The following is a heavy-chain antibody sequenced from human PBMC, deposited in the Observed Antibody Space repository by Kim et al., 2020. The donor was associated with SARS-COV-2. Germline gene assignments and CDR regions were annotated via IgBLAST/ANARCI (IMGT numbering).Heavy chain of an antibody. V-gene: IGHV4-30-4*01. J-gene: IGHJ4*02. CDR2: IYYSGRT. CDR3: ARVRFSITIFGVVTRLFDY. D-gene: IGHD3-3*01. Sequence: SETLSLTCTVSGGSISSGDYYWSWIRQPPGKGLEWIGYIYYSGRTYYNPSLKSRVTISVDTSKNQFSLKLSSVTAADTAVYYCARVRFSITIFGVVTRLFDYCGQGTLVTVSS. CDR1: GGSISSGDYY.